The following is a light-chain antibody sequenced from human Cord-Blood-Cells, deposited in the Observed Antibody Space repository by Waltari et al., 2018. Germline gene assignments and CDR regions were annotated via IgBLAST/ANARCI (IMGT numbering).Light chain of an antibody. Sequence: DIQMSQSPYSLSASVEDRVTITCRASQSISSYLNWYQQKPGKAPKLLIYAASSLQSGVPSRFSGSGSGTDFTLTISSLQPEDFATYYCQQSYSTPSTFGQGTKLEIK. V-gene: IGKV1-39*01. J-gene: IGKJ2*01. CDR3: QQSYSTPST. CDR1: QSISSY. CDR2: AAS.